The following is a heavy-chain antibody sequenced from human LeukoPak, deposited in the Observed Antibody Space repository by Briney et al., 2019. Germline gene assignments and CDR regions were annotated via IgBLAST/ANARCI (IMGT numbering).Heavy chain of an antibody. Sequence: PGGSLRLSCAASGFTFSSYWMSWVRQAPGKGLEWVANIKQDGSEKYYVDSVKGRFTISRDNAKNSLYLQMNRLRAEDTAVYYCARGLLVQEYYFDYWGQGTLVTVSS. V-gene: IGHV3-7*01. CDR1: GFTFSSYW. J-gene: IGHJ4*02. CDR3: ARGLLVQEYYFDY. CDR2: IKQDGSEK. D-gene: IGHD6-6*01.